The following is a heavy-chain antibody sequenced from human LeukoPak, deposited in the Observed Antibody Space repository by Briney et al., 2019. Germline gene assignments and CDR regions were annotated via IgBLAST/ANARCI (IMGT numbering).Heavy chain of an antibody. CDR1: GYTFTSYD. D-gene: IGHD1-26*01. V-gene: IGHV1-8*03. CDR2: MNPNSGNT. Sequence: ASVKVSCKASGYTFTSYDINWVRQATGQGLEWMGWMNPNSGNTGYAQKFQGRVTITRNTSISTAYMELSRLRSDDTAVYYCARVVVGATYYFDYWGQGTLVTVSS. J-gene: IGHJ4*02. CDR3: ARVVVGATYYFDY.